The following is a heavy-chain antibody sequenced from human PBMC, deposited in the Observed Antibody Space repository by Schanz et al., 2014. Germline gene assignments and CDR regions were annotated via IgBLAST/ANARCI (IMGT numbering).Heavy chain of an antibody. CDR1: GGSIRNYY. CDR3: ARLNYDSSGYPYYYGMDV. J-gene: IGHJ6*02. Sequence: QVQLQESGPGLVKPSETLSLTCSVSGGSIRNYYWNWIRQPPGKGVEWIGYIHYSGSTNYNPSLESRAAVSLAPPKNLSSRRLGSVTAADTAVYYCARLNYDSSGYPYYYGMDVWGQGTTVTVSS. V-gene: IGHV4-59*08. D-gene: IGHD3-22*01. CDR2: IHYSGST.